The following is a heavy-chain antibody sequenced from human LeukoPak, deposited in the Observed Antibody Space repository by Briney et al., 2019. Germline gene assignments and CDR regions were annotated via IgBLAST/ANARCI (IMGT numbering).Heavy chain of an antibody. CDR2: ISSSSSYI. CDR3: ASHRGPDYYGSGSYYNAYFDY. Sequence: GGSLRLSCAASGFTFSSYSMNWVRQAPGKGLEWVSSISSSSSYIYYADSVKGRFTISRDNAKNSLYLQMNSLRAEDTAVYYCASHRGPDYYGSGSYYNAYFDYWGQGTLVTVSP. V-gene: IGHV3-21*01. CDR1: GFTFSSYS. J-gene: IGHJ4*02. D-gene: IGHD3-10*01.